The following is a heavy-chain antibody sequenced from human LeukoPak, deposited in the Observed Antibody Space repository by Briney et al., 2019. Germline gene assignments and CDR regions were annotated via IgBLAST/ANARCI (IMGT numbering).Heavy chain of an antibody. CDR3: ARDLQRGWFDP. CDR2: IYSGGST. Sequence: GRSLRLSCAASGFTYSSNYMSWVRQAPGKGLEWVSVIYSGGSTYYADSVKGRFTISRDNSKNTLYLQMNSLRAEDTAVYYCARDLQRGWFDPWGQGTLVTVSS. J-gene: IGHJ5*02. D-gene: IGHD6-25*01. V-gene: IGHV3-53*01. CDR1: GFTYSSNY.